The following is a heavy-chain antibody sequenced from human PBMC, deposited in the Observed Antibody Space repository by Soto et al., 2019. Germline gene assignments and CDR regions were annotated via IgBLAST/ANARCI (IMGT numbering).Heavy chain of an antibody. D-gene: IGHD2-8*02. CDR1: RCSLTTYW. V-gene: IGHV5-51*01. J-gene: IGHJ4*02. CDR2: IYPADSDT. Sequence: ISCRASRCSLTTYWIAWVRHMPGKGLEWMGIIYPADSDTKYSPSFQCQVTISADKSTKTAYLPWSSLKASDTAMYYCASSVLVTSTMNYFDLWGQGVLVTVSS. CDR3: ASSVLVTSTMNYFDL.